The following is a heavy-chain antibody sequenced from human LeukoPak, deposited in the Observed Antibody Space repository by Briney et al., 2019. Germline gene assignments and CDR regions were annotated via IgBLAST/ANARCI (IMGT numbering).Heavy chain of an antibody. CDR2: INSEGSST. CDR3: ARVAYLSSPADGMDV. V-gene: IGHV3-74*01. CDR1: GFTCSIYS. J-gene: IGHJ6*02. D-gene: IGHD6-13*01. Sequence: GGSLRLSCAASGFTCSIYSMHWVRHTPGKGLVWVSRINSEGSSTSYADSAKGRFTISRDNAKNTLYLQMNSLRAEDTAVYDCARVAYLSSPADGMDVWGQGTTVTVSS.